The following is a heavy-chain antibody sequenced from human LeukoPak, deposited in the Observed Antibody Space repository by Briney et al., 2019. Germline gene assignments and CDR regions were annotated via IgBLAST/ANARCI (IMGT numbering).Heavy chain of an antibody. CDR1: GFTFSSYA. V-gene: IGHV3-23*01. CDR3: ATSSRQLRAFDI. CDR2: ISGSGGST. D-gene: IGHD6-13*01. Sequence: GGSLRLSCAASGFTFSSYAMSWVRQAPGKGLEWVSAISGSGGSTYYPDSVKGRFTISRDNSRNTLYLQMNSLRAEDTAVYYCATSSRQLRAFDIWGQGTMVTVSS. J-gene: IGHJ3*02.